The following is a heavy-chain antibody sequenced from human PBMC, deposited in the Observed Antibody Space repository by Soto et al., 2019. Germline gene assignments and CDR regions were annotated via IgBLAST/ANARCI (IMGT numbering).Heavy chain of an antibody. Sequence: QVQLVESGGGVVQPGRSLRLSCAASGFTFSSYGMHWVRQAPGKGLEWVAVISYDGSNKYYADSVKGRFTISRDNSKNTLYLQMNSLRAEDTAVYYCAKARLRGYSYGSPFDYWGQGTLVTVSS. CDR3: AKARLRGYSYGSPFDY. D-gene: IGHD5-18*01. J-gene: IGHJ4*02. V-gene: IGHV3-30*18. CDR1: GFTFSSYG. CDR2: ISYDGSNK.